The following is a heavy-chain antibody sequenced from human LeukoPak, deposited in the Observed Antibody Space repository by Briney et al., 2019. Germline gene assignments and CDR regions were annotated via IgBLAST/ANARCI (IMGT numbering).Heavy chain of an antibody. CDR1: GFSFSSYS. CDR3: AREGGQWLVSDY. D-gene: IGHD6-19*01. Sequence: GGSLRLSCVASGFSFSSYSMHWVRQAPGKGLEGVAVISYDGSNKYYADSVKGRFTISRDNSKNTLYLQMNSLRAEDTAVYYCAREGGQWLVSDYWGQGTLVTVSS. V-gene: IGHV3-30*03. CDR2: ISYDGSNK. J-gene: IGHJ4*02.